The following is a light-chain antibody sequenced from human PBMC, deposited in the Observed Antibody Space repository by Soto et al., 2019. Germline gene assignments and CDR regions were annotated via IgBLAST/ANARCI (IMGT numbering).Light chain of an antibody. V-gene: IGKV1-39*01. CDR2: AAS. CDR1: QSISSY. Sequence: DIQMTQSPSSLSASVGDRVTITCRASQSISSYLNWYQQKPGKAPKLLIYAASSLQSGFPSRFSGSGSGTDLSLTISSLQPEDFATYYCQQCYSTPYTFGPGSKVYIE. CDR3: QQCYSTPYT. J-gene: IGKJ3*01.